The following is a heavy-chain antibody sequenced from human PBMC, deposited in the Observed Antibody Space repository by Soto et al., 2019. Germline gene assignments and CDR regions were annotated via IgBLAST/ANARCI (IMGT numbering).Heavy chain of an antibody. CDR2: INHSGST. CDR1: GGSFSGYY. J-gene: IGHJ3*02. Sequence: QVQLQQWGAGLLKPSETLSLTCAVYGGSFSGYYWSWIRQPPGKGLEWIGEINHSGSTNYNPSLKSQVTISAETSKNQSSLTRSYVTAADTALYYCARDRSSSWYDASDIWGQGTMVTVSS. D-gene: IGHD6-13*01. V-gene: IGHV4-34*01. CDR3: ARDRSSSWYDASDI.